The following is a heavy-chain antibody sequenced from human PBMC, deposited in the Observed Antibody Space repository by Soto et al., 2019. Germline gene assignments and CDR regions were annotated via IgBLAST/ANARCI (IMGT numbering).Heavy chain of an antibody. J-gene: IGHJ6*02. CDR3: AATLGAYYDFWSGDYYYGMDV. Sequence: SETLSLTCAVSGGSISSSNWWSWVRPPPGKGLEWIGEIYHSGSTNYNPSLKSRVTISVDKSKNQFSLKLSSVTAADTAVYYCAATLGAYYDFWSGDYYYGMDVWGQGTTVTVSS. V-gene: IGHV4-4*02. CDR2: IYHSGST. D-gene: IGHD3-3*01. CDR1: GGSISSSNW.